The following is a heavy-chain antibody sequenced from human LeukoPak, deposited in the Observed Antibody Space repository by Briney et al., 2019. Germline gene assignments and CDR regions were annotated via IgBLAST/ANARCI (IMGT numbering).Heavy chain of an antibody. CDR1: GFIFRNYA. CDR2: ISDNGGGT. Sequence: GGSLRLSCEASGFIFRNYAMSWVRQAPGEGLEWVSGISDNGGGTYYADSVKGRFTISRDNSKNMLYLQMNSLRAEDRAVYYCAKESGALGAPLYDYWGQGILVTGSS. J-gene: IGHJ4*02. D-gene: IGHD4/OR15-4a*01. V-gene: IGHV3-23*01. CDR3: AKESGALGAPLYDY.